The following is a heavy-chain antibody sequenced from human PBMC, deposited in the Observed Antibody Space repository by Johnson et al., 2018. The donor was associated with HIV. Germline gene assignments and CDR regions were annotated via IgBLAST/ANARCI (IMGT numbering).Heavy chain of an antibody. V-gene: IGHV3-7*03. CDR2: IKEDGSEE. Sequence: EVQLVESGGGVVQPGRSLRLSCAASGFTFSSYAMHWVRQAPGKGLEWVANIKEDGSEEYYVDSVKGRFTISRDNAKNSLYLQMNSLQTEDTALYYCVRLYYDRRVAFDFWGQGTMVTVSS. CDR1: GFTFSSYA. J-gene: IGHJ3*01. CDR3: VRLYYDRRVAFDF. D-gene: IGHD3-22*01.